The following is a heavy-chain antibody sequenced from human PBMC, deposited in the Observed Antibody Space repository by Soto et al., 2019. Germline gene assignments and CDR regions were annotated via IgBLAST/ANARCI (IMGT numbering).Heavy chain of an antibody. V-gene: IGHV4-34*01. Sequence: SETLSLTCAVYGGSFSGYYWSWIRQPPGKGLEWIGEINHSGSTNYNPSLKSRVTISVNTSKNQFSLKLSSVTAADTAVYYCARGPAAGIKKGWFDPWGQGTLVTVSS. CDR2: INHSGST. D-gene: IGHD6-13*01. CDR1: GGSFSGYY. J-gene: IGHJ5*02. CDR3: ARGPAAGIKKGWFDP.